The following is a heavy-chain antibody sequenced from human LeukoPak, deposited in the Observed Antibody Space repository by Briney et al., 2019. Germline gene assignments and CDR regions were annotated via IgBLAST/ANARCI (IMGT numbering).Heavy chain of an antibody. CDR3: ARGGVTRYYYYYMDV. V-gene: IGHV4-39*01. D-gene: IGHD4-23*01. Sequence: SKTLSLTCTVSGGSISSSSYYWGWIRQPPGKGLEWIGSIYYSGSTYYNPSLKSRVTISVDTSKNQFSLKLSSVTAADTAVYYCARGGVTRYYYYYMDVWGKGTTVTVSS. CDR1: GGSISSSSYY. CDR2: IYYSGST. J-gene: IGHJ6*03.